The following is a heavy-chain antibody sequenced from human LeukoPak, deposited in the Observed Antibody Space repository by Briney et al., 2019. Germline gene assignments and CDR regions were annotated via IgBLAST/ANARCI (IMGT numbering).Heavy chain of an antibody. V-gene: IGHV4-30-2*01. CDR2: IYHSGST. CDR3: ARTESSADAFDI. J-gene: IGHJ3*02. D-gene: IGHD2-15*01. CDR1: GGSISSGGYY. Sequence: PSQTLSLTCTVSGGSISSGGYYWSWIRQPPGKGLEWIGYIYHSGSTYYNPSLKSRVTISVDRSKNQFSPKLSSVTAADTAVYYCARTESSADAFDIWGQGTMVTVS.